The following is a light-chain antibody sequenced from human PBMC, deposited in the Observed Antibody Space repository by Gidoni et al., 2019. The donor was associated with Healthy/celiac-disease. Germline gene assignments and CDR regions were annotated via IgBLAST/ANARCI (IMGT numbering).Light chain of an antibody. CDR1: QSFSSY. Sequence: EIVLTQSPATLSLSPGERATLSCRASQSFSSYLSWYQQKPGQAPRLLIYDASNRATGIPARFSSSGSGTDFTLTISSLEPEDFAVYYCQQRSNWPPLTFGGGTKVEIK. V-gene: IGKV3-11*01. J-gene: IGKJ4*01. CDR3: QQRSNWPPLT. CDR2: DAS.